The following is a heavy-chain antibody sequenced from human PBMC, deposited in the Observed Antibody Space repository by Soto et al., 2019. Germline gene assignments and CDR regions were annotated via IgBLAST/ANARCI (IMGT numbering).Heavy chain of an antibody. Sequence: EVQLLDSGGGLVQPGGSLRLSCAASGFTFSNYAMTWVRQGPGKGLEWVSGISGSGGRSYYADSVKGRFTISRDNSKSTLYLQMSSLRAEDTAVYYCAEAYFVWSSESPYYVDYWGQGTLVGVSS. D-gene: IGHD3-16*01. CDR3: AEAYFVWSSESPYYVDY. CDR1: GFTFSNYA. CDR2: ISGSGGRS. V-gene: IGHV3-23*01. J-gene: IGHJ4*02.